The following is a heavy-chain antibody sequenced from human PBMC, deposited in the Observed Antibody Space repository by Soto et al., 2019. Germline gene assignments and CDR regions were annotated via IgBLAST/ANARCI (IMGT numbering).Heavy chain of an antibody. J-gene: IGHJ6*01. CDR2: ISSSGSTI. CDR1: GFTFSSYE. V-gene: IGHV3-48*03. Sequence: PGGSLRLSCAASGFTFSSYEMNWVRQAPGKGLEWVSYISSSGSTIYYADSVKGRFTISRDNSKNTLYLQMNSLRAEDTAVYYCAKDPVRGVISPGLMYYYYYGMDVWGQGTTVTVSS. CDR3: AKDPVRGVISPGLMYYYYYGMDV. D-gene: IGHD3-10*01.